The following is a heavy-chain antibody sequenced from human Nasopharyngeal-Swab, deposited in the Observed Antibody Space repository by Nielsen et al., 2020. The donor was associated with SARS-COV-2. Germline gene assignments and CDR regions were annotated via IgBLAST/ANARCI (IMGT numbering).Heavy chain of an antibody. V-gene: IGHV3-23*01. J-gene: IGHJ2*01. Sequence: GESLKISCAASGFTFSDYAMSWVRQAPGKGLEWLSSLSGIPGYTYYADSVKGRFTISRDNYKDTLYLQMNSLGADDTAVYHCARGCKDYYFDLWGRGTLVTVSS. CDR3: ARGCKDYYFDL. CDR2: LSGIPGYT. D-gene: IGHD4-11*01. CDR1: GFTFSDYA.